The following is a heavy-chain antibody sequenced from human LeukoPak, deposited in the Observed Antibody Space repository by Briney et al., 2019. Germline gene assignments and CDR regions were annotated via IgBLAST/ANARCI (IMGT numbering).Heavy chain of an antibody. CDR2: IKQDGSEK. V-gene: IGHV3-7*05. Sequence: PGGSLRLSCAASGFTFSSYWMSWVRQAPGKGLEWVANIKQDGSEKNYVDSVKGRFTISRDNAKDPLYLQMNSLRGEDTAVYYCARGRGLDYWGQGTLVTVSS. D-gene: IGHD3-10*01. CDR1: GFTFSSYW. J-gene: IGHJ4*02. CDR3: ARGRGLDY.